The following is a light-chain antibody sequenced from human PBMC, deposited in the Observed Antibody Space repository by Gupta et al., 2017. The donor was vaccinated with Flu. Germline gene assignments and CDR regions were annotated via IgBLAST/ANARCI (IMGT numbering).Light chain of an antibody. CDR2: GNS. CDR1: SPNLGAGFD. V-gene: IGLV1-40*01. Sequence: SVLTPLPPVSGAPGQRVPTFRTGCSPNLGAGFDVHWYQQLPGTAPKLLIYGNSNRPSGVPDRFSGSKSGTSASLAITGLQAEDEADYYCQSYDTSLSGYWVFGGGTKLTVL. CDR3: QSYDTSLSGYWV. J-gene: IGLJ3*02.